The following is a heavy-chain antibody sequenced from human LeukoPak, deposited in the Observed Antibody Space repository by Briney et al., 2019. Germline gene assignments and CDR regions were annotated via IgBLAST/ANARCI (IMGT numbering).Heavy chain of an antibody. CDR3: ATGGQRWLQLNGLGY. V-gene: IGHV1-24*01. D-gene: IGHD5-24*01. CDR2: FDPEDGET. Sequence: FDPEDGETIYAQKFQGRVTMTEDTSTDTAYMELSSLRSEDTAVYYCATGGQRWLQLNGLGYWGQGTLVTVSS. J-gene: IGHJ4*02.